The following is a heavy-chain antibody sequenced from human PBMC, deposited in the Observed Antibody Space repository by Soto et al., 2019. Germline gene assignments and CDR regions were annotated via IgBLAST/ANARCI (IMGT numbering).Heavy chain of an antibody. CDR3: AKDMENGYNPYYYYGMDV. CDR1: GFNFNDYG. D-gene: IGHD3-10*01. J-gene: IGHJ6*02. Sequence: PGGSLRLSCAASGFNFNDYGMHWVRQAPGKGPEWVSSISWNSVSIGYADSVKGRFTISRDNAKNSLYLQMNSLRAEDTALYYCAKDMENGYNPYYYYGMDVWGQGTTVTVSS. V-gene: IGHV3-9*01. CDR2: ISWNSVSI.